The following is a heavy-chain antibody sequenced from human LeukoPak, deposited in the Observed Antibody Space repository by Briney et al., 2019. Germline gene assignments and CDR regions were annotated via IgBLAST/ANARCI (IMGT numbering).Heavy chain of an antibody. CDR1: GGSISSYY. J-gene: IGHJ2*01. V-gene: IGHV4-59*08. CDR3: ARPRGIYWYFDL. Sequence: PSETLSLTCTLSGGSISSYYWSWIRQPPRKGLEWIGYKFYSGSTSYNPSLKSRVTISVDTSKNQFSLKLSSVTAADTAVYYCARPRGIYWYFDLWGRGTLVTVSS. CDR2: KFYSGST. D-gene: IGHD2-15*01.